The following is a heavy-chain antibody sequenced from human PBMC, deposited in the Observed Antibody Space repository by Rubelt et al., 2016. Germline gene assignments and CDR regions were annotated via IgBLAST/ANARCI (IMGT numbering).Heavy chain of an antibody. D-gene: IGHD3-10*01. V-gene: IGHV3-9*01. CDR1: GFTFDDYA. CDR3: AKGMTVMVRGAKGYGMDV. CDR2: ISWNSDSM. J-gene: IGHJ6*02. Sequence: QLVESGGGLVQPGGSLRLSCAASGFTFDDYAMHWVRQAPGRGLEWVSGISWNSDSMGYADSVKGRFTISRDNAKNSLYLQMNSLRAEDTALYYCAKGMTVMVRGAKGYGMDVWGQGTTVIVSS.